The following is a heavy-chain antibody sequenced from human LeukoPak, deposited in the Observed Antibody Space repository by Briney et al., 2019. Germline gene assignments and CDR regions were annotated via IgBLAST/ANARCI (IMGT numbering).Heavy chain of an antibody. CDR1: GGAFSSYA. V-gene: IGHV1-69*06. CDR2: IIPIFGTA. CDR3: ARSRPYCTNGVCFGSTHLDY. J-gene: IGHJ4*02. D-gene: IGHD2-8*01. Sequence: GASVKVSCKASGGAFSSYAISWVRQAPGQGLEWMGGIIPIFGTANYAQKLQGRLTITADKSTSTAYMELSSLRSEDTAVYYCARSRPYCTNGVCFGSTHLDYWGQGTLVTVSS.